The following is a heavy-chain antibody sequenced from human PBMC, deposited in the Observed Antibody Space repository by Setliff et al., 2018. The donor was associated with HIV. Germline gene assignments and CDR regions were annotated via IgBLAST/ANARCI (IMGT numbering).Heavy chain of an antibody. V-gene: IGHV1-69*10. D-gene: IGHD2-15*01. J-gene: IGHJ5*02. Sequence: GASVKVSCKPSGGTFSSYAITWVRQAPGQGLEWMGGIIPILGVANYAQKFQGRVTITADKSTNTAYMELSSLKSDDTAVYYCARGPEEGDCSGGSCYGNFDPWGQGTLVTVSS. CDR1: GGTFSSYA. CDR2: IIPILGVA. CDR3: ARGPEEGDCSGGSCYGNFDP.